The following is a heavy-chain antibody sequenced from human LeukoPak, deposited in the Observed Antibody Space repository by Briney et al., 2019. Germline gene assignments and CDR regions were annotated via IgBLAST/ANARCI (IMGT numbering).Heavy chain of an antibody. CDR1: GYTFKDFG. Sequence: ASVKVSCKASGYTFKDFGISWVRQAPGQGLEWMGWISAYNGNTKYAQILQGRVTMTTDTFTSTAYMELRSLRSDDTAVYYCARLFLTNYYDSSGYSDYWGQGTLVTVSS. CDR2: ISAYNGNT. CDR3: ARLFLTNYYDSSGYSDY. V-gene: IGHV1-18*01. D-gene: IGHD3-22*01. J-gene: IGHJ4*02.